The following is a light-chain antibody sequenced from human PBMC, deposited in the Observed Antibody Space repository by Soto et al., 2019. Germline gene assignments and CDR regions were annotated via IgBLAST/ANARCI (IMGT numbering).Light chain of an antibody. Sequence: HSVLAQPASVSGFPGQSITISCTGTSSDVGGYNYVSWYQQHPGKAPKLMIYDVSDRPSGVSNRFSGSKSGNTASLTISGLQADDEADYYCSSYTSSRTRVFGTGTKVTVL. J-gene: IGLJ1*01. CDR1: SSDVGGYNY. CDR3: SSYTSSRTRV. CDR2: DVS. V-gene: IGLV2-14*01.